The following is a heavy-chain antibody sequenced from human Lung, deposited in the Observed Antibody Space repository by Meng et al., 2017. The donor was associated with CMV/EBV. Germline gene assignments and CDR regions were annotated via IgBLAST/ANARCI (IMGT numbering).Heavy chain of an antibody. CDR1: GFTFSNAW. CDR2: IKSKTDGGTT. D-gene: IGHD2-2*01. J-gene: IGHJ4*02. Sequence: GGSLRLXXAASGFTFSNAWMSWVRQAPGKGLEWVGRIKSKTDGGTTDYAAPVKGRFTISRDDSKNTLYLQMNSLKTEDTAVYYCTTDEYCSSTSCYPPCDYWGQGTXVTVSS. V-gene: IGHV3-15*01. CDR3: TTDEYCSSTSCYPPCDY.